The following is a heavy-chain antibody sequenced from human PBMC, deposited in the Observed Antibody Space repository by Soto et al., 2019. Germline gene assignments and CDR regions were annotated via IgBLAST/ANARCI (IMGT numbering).Heavy chain of an antibody. J-gene: IGHJ6*02. CDR2: IIPILGIA. CDR1: GGTFSSYT. Sequence: QVQLVQSGAEVKKPGSSVKVSCKASGGTFSSYTISWVRQAPGQGLEWMGRIIPILGIANYAQKFQGRVTITADKSTSTAYRELSSLRSEDTAVYYCARLGITGIPGGVDVWGQGTTVTVSS. V-gene: IGHV1-69*02. CDR3: ARLGITGIPGGVDV. D-gene: IGHD1-20*01.